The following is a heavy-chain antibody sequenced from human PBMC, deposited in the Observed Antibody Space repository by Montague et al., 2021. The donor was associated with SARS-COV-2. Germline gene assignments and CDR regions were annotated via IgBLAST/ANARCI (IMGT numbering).Heavy chain of an antibody. V-gene: IGHV4-4*07. J-gene: IGHJ4*02. Sequence: SETLSLTCSVSGGSISKYYWAWIRQPAGKGPEWIGRIYTSGSSNYNPSLTGRAAMSIDSSKNEFSLRLTSVTAADTAVYYCARVGLVGDSTSLFGKWGQGALVTVSS. CDR2: IYTSGSS. CDR3: ARVGLVGDSTSLFGK. D-gene: IGHD1-26*01. CDR1: GGSISKYY.